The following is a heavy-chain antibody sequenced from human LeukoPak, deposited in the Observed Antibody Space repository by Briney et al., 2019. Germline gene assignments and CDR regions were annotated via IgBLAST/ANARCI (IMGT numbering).Heavy chain of an antibody. J-gene: IGHJ4*02. CDR2: IYYSGST. D-gene: IGHD5-18*01. Sequence: SETLSLTCTVSGGSISSSSYYWGWIRQPPGKGLEWIGSIYYSGSTYYNPSLKSRVTISVDTSKNQFSLKLSSVTAADTAVYYCARHGGYSYGSSHRRRSPQGLDYWGQGTLVTVSS. CDR1: GGSISSSSYY. V-gene: IGHV4-39*01. CDR3: ARHGGYSYGSSHRRRSPQGLDY.